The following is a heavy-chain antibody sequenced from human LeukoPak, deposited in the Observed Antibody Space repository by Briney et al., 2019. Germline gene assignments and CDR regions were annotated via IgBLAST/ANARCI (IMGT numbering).Heavy chain of an antibody. D-gene: IGHD6-19*01. CDR1: GFTFSSYG. CDR2: IRYDGSNK. J-gene: IGHJ6*02. V-gene: IGHV3-30*02. Sequence: GGSLRLSCAASGFTFSSYGMHWVRQAPGKGLEWVACIRYDGSNKYYADSVKGRFTISRDNSKNTLYLQMNSLRAEDTAVYYCAKDLVNGSGWYWSYYYGMDVWGQGTTVTVSS. CDR3: AKDLVNGSGWYWSYYYGMDV.